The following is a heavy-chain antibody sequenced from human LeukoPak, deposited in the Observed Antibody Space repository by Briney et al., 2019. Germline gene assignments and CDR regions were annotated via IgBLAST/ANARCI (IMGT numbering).Heavy chain of an antibody. D-gene: IGHD6-13*01. CDR1: GFTVSSNY. CDR3: ARAAYSSSWYVNY. CDR2: IYSGGST. V-gene: IGHV3-53*01. J-gene: IGHJ4*02. Sequence: GGSLRLSCAASGFTVSSNYMSWVRQAPGKGLEWVSVIYSGGSTYYADSVKGRFTISRDNSKNTLYLQMNSLRAEDTAVYYCARAAYSSSWYVNYWGQGTLVTVSS.